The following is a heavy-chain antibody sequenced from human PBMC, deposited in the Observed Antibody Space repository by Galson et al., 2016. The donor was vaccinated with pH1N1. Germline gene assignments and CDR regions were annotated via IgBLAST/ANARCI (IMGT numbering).Heavy chain of an antibody. CDR2: IDWDDDK. J-gene: IGHJ4*02. Sequence: PALVKPTQTLTLTCTFSGFSLSTSGMCVSWIRQPPGKALEWLALIDWDDDKYYSTSLKTRLTISKDTPKNQVVLTMTNMDPVDTATYYCARILYGDYAGYFDYWGQGTLVTVSS. CDR3: ARILYGDYAGYFDY. D-gene: IGHD4-17*01. V-gene: IGHV2-70*01. CDR1: GFSLSTSGMC.